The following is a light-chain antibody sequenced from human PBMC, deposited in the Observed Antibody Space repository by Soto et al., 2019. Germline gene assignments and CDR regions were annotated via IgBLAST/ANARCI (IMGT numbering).Light chain of an antibody. V-gene: IGKV3-11*01. CDR2: DAS. J-gene: IGKJ2*01. CDR3: QQRSSWPPMYT. CDR1: QSVSGD. Sequence: EIVLTQSPATLSLSPGERATLSCRATQSVSGDLAWYQQKPGQAPRLLMDDASKRATGIPARFSGSGSGTDFTLSISSLEPEDIAVYYCQQRSSWPPMYTFGQGTKLEIK.